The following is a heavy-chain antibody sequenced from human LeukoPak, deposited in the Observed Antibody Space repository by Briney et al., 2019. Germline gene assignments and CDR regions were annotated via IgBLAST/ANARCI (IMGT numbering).Heavy chain of an antibody. CDR3: ARDLGMDV. Sequence: TSETLSLTCTVSGGSISRGGYYWSWVRQHPRKGLEWIGYIYYSGSTYYNPSLKSRVTISVDTSKNQFSLKLSSVTAADTAVYYCARDLGMDVWGKGTTVTVSS. V-gene: IGHV4-31*03. J-gene: IGHJ6*04. CDR1: GGSISRGGYY. CDR2: IYYSGST.